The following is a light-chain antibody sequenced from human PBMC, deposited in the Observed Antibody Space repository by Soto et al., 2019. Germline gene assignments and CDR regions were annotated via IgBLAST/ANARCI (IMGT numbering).Light chain of an antibody. CDR3: QHYGSSPPFT. CDR1: QSVSNNY. V-gene: IGKV3-20*01. Sequence: EIVLTQSPGTLSLSPGERVTLSCRASQSVSNNYLAWYRQKPGQAPRLLIHGASHRVTGIPDRFSGSGSGTDFTLTISRLEPEDLAVYYCQHYGSSPPFTFGPGTKVESK. J-gene: IGKJ3*01. CDR2: GAS.